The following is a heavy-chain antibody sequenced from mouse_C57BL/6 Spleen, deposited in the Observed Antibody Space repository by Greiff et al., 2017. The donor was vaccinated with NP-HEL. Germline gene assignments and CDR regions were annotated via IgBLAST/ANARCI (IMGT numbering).Heavy chain of an antibody. CDR1: GYTFTSYW. V-gene: IGHV1-50*01. CDR3: ARNSNPYFDV. J-gene: IGHJ1*03. D-gene: IGHD2-5*01. CDR2: IDPSDSYT. Sequence: VQLQQPGAELVKPGASVKLSCKASGYTFTSYWMQWVKQRPGQGLEWIGEIDPSDSYTNYNQKFKGKATLTVDTSSSTAYMQLSSLTSEDSAVYYCARNSNPYFDVWGTGTTVTVSS.